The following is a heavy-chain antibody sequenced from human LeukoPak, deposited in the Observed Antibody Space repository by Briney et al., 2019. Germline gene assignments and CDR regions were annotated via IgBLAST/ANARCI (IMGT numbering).Heavy chain of an antibody. D-gene: IGHD3-22*01. Sequence: GGSLRLSCAVSGITLSNYGMSWVRQAPGKGLEWVAGISDSGGRTNYADSVKGRFTISRDNPKNTLYLQMNSLSAEDTAVYFCAKRGVVIRVILVGFHKEAYYFDSWGQGALVTVSS. CDR1: GITLSNYG. V-gene: IGHV3-23*01. CDR2: ISDSGGRT. J-gene: IGHJ4*02. CDR3: AKRGVVIRVILVGFHKEAYYFDS.